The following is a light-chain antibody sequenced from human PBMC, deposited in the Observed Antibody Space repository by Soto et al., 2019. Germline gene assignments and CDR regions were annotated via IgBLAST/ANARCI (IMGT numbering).Light chain of an antibody. V-gene: IGLV4-69*02. CDR3: QTWGTYVV. CDR1: SGHNTYA. CDR2: VKSDGSH. Sequence: QSVLTQSPSASASLGASVKLTCTLSSGHNTYAIAWHQQRPEKGPRFLMKVKSDGSHSKGDGIPDRFSGSSSGAERYLTISSLQSEDETDYYCQTWGTYVVFGGGTQLTVL. J-gene: IGLJ2*01.